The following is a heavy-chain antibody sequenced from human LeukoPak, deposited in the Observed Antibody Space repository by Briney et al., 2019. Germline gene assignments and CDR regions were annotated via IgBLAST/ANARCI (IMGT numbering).Heavy chain of an antibody. CDR1: GVSISSYY. J-gene: IGHJ4*02. CDR2: ISYSGST. V-gene: IGHV4-59*01. D-gene: IGHD6-19*01. Sequence: PSETLSLTCTVSGVSISSYYWSWIRQPPGKGLDWIGYISYSGSTNYSPSLKSRVTISVDTSKNQFSLKLSSVTAADTAVYYCARDHGSGWTWAYDYWGQGTLVTVSS. CDR3: ARDHGSGWTWAYDY.